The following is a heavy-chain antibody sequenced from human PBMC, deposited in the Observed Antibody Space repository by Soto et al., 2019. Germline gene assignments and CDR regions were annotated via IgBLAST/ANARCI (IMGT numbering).Heavy chain of an antibody. CDR3: AASCVACGGFNYYGMDV. CDR1: GGSISSGGYY. CDR2: IYYSGST. V-gene: IGHV4-31*03. Sequence: QVQLQESGPGLVKPSQTLSLTCTVSGGSISSGGYYWYWIRQHPGKGLEWIGYIYYSGSTYYNPSLKCRVTISVDTSKNQFSLKLSSVTAADTAVYYCAASCVACGGFNYYGMDVWGQGTKVTVSS. J-gene: IGHJ6*02. D-gene: IGHD2-21*01.